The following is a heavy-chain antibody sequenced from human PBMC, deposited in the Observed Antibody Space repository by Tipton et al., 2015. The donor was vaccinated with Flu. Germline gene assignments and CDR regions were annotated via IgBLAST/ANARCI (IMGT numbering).Heavy chain of an antibody. V-gene: IGHV3-48*03. CDR3: ARGDSRYDILTGRDAFDI. CDR1: GFTFSSYE. CDR2: ISSSGSTI. J-gene: IGHJ3*02. Sequence: SLRLSCAASGFTFSSYEMNWVRQAPGKGLEWVSYISSSGSTIYYADSVKGRFTISRDNAKNSLYLQMNSLRAEDTAVYYCARGDSRYDILTGRDAFDIWGQGTMVTVSS. D-gene: IGHD3-9*01.